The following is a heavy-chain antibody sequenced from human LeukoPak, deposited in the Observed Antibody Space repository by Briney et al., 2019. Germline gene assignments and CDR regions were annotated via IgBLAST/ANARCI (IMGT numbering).Heavy chain of an antibody. CDR1: GGSISSSSYY. J-gene: IGHJ4*02. CDR2: IYYSGST. Sequence: SETLSLTCTVSGGSISSSSYYWGWIRQPPGKGLEWIGSIYYSGSTYYNPSLKSRVTISVDTSKNQFSLKLSSVTAADTAVYYCARVVGGWYDYWGQGTLVTVSS. D-gene: IGHD6-19*01. V-gene: IGHV4-39*07. CDR3: ARVVGGWYDY.